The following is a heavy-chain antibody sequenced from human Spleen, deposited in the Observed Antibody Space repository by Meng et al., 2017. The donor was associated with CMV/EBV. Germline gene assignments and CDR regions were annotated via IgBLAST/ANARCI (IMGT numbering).Heavy chain of an antibody. CDR2: ISPNNGAT. D-gene: IGHD3-3*01. J-gene: IGHJ3*02. CDR3: ASKMYYDFWSAYRGTEGVDPFNI. Sequence: MHWVRQAPGQGLEWMGWISPNNGATNYAQKFQGRVTMTRDTSINTAYMELNRLTYDDTAVYYCASKMYYDFWSAYRGTEGVDPFNIWGQGTLVTVSS. V-gene: IGHV1-2*02.